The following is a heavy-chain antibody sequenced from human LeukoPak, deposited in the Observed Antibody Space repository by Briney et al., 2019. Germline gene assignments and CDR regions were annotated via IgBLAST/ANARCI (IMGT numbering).Heavy chain of an antibody. Sequence: GASVKVSCKASGYTFTSYDINWVRQATGQGLELMGWMNPNSGNTGYAQKFQGRVTITRNTSISTAYMELSSLRSEDTAVYYCATSRGSSTSCYDYWGQGTLVTVSS. D-gene: IGHD2-2*01. CDR1: GYTFTSYD. CDR2: MNPNSGNT. CDR3: ATSRGSSTSCYDY. V-gene: IGHV1-8*03. J-gene: IGHJ4*02.